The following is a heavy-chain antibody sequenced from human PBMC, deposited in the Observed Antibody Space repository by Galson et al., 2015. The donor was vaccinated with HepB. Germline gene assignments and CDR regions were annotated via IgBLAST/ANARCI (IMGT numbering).Heavy chain of an antibody. V-gene: IGHV3-48*01. J-gene: IGHJ3*02. CDR2: ISSSSSTI. CDR3: ARDTPMEDWELLSGRDAFDI. D-gene: IGHD1-26*01. CDR1: GFTFSSYS. Sequence: SLRLSCAASGFTFSSYSMNWVRQAPGKGLEWVSYISSSSSTIYYADSVKGRFTISRDNAKNSLYLQMNSLRAEDTAVYYCARDTPMEDWELLSGRDAFDIWGQGTMVTVSS.